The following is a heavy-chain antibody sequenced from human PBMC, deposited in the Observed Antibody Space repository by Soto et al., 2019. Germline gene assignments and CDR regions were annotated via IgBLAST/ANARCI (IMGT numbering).Heavy chain of an antibody. CDR2: ISRSSSST. CDR3: ARDTMWGAKD. Sequence: LRLSCAASGFTFSSYSMNWVRQAPGKGLEWVSYISRSSSSTYYADSVKGRFTISRDNAKKSIDLQMNGLRAEDTAVYHCARDTMWGAKDWGRGTQVTVSS. V-gene: IGHV3-21*04. CDR1: GFTFSSYS. J-gene: IGHJ4*02. D-gene: IGHD3-16*01.